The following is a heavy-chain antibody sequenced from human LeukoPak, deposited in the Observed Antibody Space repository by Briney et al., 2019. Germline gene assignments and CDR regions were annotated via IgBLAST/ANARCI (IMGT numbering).Heavy chain of an antibody. V-gene: IGHV4-38-2*02. J-gene: IGHJ4*02. CDR1: GYSISTSYY. Sequence: SSETLSLTCTVSGYSISTSYYWGWIRQPPGKGLEWIGSIYHSGNTYYNPSLKSRVTISVDTSTNQFSLKLNSVTAADTAVYYCARAGYGDSDFDYWGQGTLVTVSS. CDR2: IYHSGNT. D-gene: IGHD4-17*01. CDR3: ARAGYGDSDFDY.